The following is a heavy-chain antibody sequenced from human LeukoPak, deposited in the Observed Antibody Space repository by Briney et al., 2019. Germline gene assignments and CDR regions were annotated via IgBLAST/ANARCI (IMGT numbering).Heavy chain of an antibody. V-gene: IGHV3-23*01. CDR1: GFTFSSYA. CDR3: AKDLVRYDDVGTPDY. D-gene: IGHD3-22*01. Sequence: GGSLRLSCAASGFTFSSYAMSWVRQAPGKGLEWVSAISGSGGSTYYADSVKGRFTISRDNSKNKLYLQMNSLRAEDTAVYYCAKDLVRYDDVGTPDYWGQGTLVTVSS. CDR2: ISGSGGST. J-gene: IGHJ4*02.